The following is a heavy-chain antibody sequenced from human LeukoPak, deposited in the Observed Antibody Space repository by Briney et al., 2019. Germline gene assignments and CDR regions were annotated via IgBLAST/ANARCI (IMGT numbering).Heavy chain of an antibody. D-gene: IGHD6-13*01. CDR3: AKDRYSSSWYFPDY. J-gene: IGHJ4*02. CDR1: GFTFSSYS. CDR2: ISSSSSYI. V-gene: IGHV3-21*04. Sequence: GGSLRLSCAASGFTFSSYSMNWVRQAPGKGLEWVSSISSSSSYIYYADSVKGRFTISRDNAKNSLYLQMNSLRAEDTALYYCAKDRYSSSWYFPDYWGQGTLVTVSS.